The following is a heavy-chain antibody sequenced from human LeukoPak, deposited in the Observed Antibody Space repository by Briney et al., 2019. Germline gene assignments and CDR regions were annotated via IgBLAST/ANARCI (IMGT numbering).Heavy chain of an antibody. V-gene: IGHV1-24*01. J-gene: IGHJ4*02. D-gene: IGHD4-23*01. CDR2: FDPEDGET. CDR3: ATGWLAETTVVTPYNY. Sequence: APVKVSCKVSGYTLTELSMHWVRQAPGKGLEWMGGFDPEDGETIYAQKFQGRVTMTEDTSTDTAYMELSSLRSEDTAVYYCATGWLAETTVVTPYNYWGQGTLVTVSS. CDR1: GYTLTELS.